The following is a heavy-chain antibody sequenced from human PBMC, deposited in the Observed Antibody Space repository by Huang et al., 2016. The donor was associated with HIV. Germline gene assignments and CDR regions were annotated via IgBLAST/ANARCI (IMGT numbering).Heavy chain of an antibody. CDR1: GFTVSSNY. J-gene: IGHJ4*02. D-gene: IGHD1-26*01. V-gene: IGHV3-53*01. CDR2: IDSDDST. Sequence: EVQLVESGGGLIQPGGSLRLSCAASGFTVSSNYMGWVRQAPGKGLDWVSVIDSDDSTYFADSVKGRFTISRDNSKNTLYLQMNSLRAEDTAVYYCAAQWELRGGVDFWGQGTLVTVSS. CDR3: AAQWELRGGVDF.